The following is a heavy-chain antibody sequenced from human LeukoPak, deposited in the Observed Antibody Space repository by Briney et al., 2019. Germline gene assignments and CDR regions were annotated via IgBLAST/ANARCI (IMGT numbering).Heavy chain of an antibody. D-gene: IGHD6-19*01. CDR3: ARDVRGYSSGWYVWFDP. V-gene: IGHV1-46*01. Sequence: ASVKVSCKASDYIFTTYHIHWVRQAPGQGLEWMGIINPSGGSTSYAQKFQGRVTITADESTSTAYMELSSLRSEDTAVYYCARDVRGYSSGWYVWFDPWGQGTLVTVSS. CDR2: INPSGGST. J-gene: IGHJ5*02. CDR1: DYIFTTYH.